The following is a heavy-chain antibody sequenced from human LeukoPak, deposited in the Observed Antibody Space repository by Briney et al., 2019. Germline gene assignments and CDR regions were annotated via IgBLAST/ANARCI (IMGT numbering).Heavy chain of an antibody. V-gene: IGHV1-69*05. CDR2: IIPIFGTA. D-gene: IGHD3-16*02. CDR3: ARGMGGRLGELSLRYFDL. J-gene: IGHJ2*01. Sequence: ASVKVSCKASGGTFSSYAISLVRQAPGQGLEWMGGIIPIFGTANYAQKFQGRVTMTRNTSISTAYMELSSLRSEDTAVYYCARGMGGRLGELSLRYFDLWGRGTLVTVSS. CDR1: GGTFSSYA.